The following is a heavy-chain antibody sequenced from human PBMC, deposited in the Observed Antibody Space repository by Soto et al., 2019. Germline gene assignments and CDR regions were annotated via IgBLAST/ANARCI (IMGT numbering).Heavy chain of an antibody. CDR3: ARGKGGSSGYYYYYYMDV. J-gene: IGHJ6*03. V-gene: IGHV1-2*04. CDR1: GYTFTGYY. CDR2: INPNSGGT. Sequence: QVQLVQSGAEVKKPGASVKVSCKASGYTFTGYYMHWVRQAPGQGLEWMGWINPNSGGTNYAQKFQGWVTMTRDTSISTAYMELSRLRSDDTAVYYCARGKGGSSGYYYYYYMDVWGKGTTVTVFS. D-gene: IGHD6-6*01.